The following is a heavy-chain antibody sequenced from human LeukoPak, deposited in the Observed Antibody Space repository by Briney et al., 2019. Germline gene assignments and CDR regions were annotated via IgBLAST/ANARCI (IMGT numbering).Heavy chain of an antibody. CDR1: GYTFTGYY. CDR3: ASNRQYCTGGSCGDHWFDP. CDR2: INPNSGDR. D-gene: IGHD2-15*01. Sequence: GASVKVSCKASGYTFTGYYMHWVRQAPGQGLEWMGWINPNSGDRNYAQKFQGRVTMTRDTSISTAYMELSRLKSDDTAVYYCASNRQYCTGGSCGDHWFDPWGQGTLVTVSS. V-gene: IGHV1-2*02. J-gene: IGHJ5*02.